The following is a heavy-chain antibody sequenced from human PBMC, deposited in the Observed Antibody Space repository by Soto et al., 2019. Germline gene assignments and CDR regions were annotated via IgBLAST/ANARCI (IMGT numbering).Heavy chain of an antibody. J-gene: IGHJ5*02. CDR2: ISRSTGGT. V-gene: IGHV3-21*01. CDR3: ARDPLTKSTENNWFDP. CDR1: GFTFSTYR. D-gene: IGHD4-4*01. Sequence: PGGSLRLSCAASGFTFSTYRLNWVRRAPGKGLEWVSSISRSTGGTQYADSVKGRFTISRDNAKNSLYLQMNSLRAEDTAVYYCARDPLTKSTENNWFDPWGQGTLVTVSS.